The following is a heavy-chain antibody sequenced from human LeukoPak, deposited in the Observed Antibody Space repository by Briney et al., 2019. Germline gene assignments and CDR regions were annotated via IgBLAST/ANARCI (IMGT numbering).Heavy chain of an antibody. Sequence: SETLSLTCTVSGYSINSGYFWGWVRQPPGKGPGWIGSISHTGDVYYNPSLRSRVTLSIDTSRNQVSLKVTSVTAADTALYYCARVVASTSIDSWGQGILVTVSS. CDR1: GYSINSGYF. CDR3: ARVVASTSIDS. D-gene: IGHD2-15*01. V-gene: IGHV4-38-2*02. CDR2: ISHTGDV. J-gene: IGHJ4*02.